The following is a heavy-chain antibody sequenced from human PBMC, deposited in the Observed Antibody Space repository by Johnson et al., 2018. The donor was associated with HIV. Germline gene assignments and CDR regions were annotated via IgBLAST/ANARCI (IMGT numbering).Heavy chain of an antibody. V-gene: IGHV3-66*01. CDR3: ARDGMAATKANI. Sequence: VQLVESGGGLVQPGGSLRLSCAASGFTVSSNYMSWVRQAPGKGLEWVSVIYSGGSTYYADSVKGRFTISRDNSKKTLYLQMNSLRAEDTAVYYCARDGMAATKANIWGQGTMVTVSS. J-gene: IGHJ3*02. D-gene: IGHD1-14*01. CDR2: IYSGGST. CDR1: GFTVSSNY.